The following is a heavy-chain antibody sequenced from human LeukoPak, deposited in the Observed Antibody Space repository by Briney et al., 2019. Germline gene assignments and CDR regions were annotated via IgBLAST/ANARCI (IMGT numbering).Heavy chain of an antibody. CDR2: ISAYNGNT. CDR3: ARDLSMTTVTKGWFDP. J-gene: IGHJ5*02. V-gene: IGHV1-18*01. CDR1: GYTFTSYG. D-gene: IGHD4-11*01. Sequence: ASVKVSCKASGYTFTSYGISWVRRAPGQGLEWMGWISAYNGNTNYAQKLQGRVTMTTDTSTSTAYMELRSLRSDDTAVYYCARDLSMTTVTKGWFDPWGQGTLVTVSS.